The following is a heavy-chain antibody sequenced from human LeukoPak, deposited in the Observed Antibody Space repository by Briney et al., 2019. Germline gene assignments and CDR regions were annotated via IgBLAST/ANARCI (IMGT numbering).Heavy chain of an antibody. Sequence: GGSLRLSCAASGFTFDDYSMHWFRQAPGKWLEWVFFISWDGASTYYADSMKGRFTITRDYTNTPPYLQMNTLRTEDTALYYCAKEGYSSSSPSVYYYYDYMDVWGKGTTFTVSS. CDR3: AKEGYSSSSPSVYYYYDYMDV. J-gene: IGHJ6*03. CDR1: GFTFDDYS. V-gene: IGHV3-43*01. D-gene: IGHD6-6*01. CDR2: ISWDGAST.